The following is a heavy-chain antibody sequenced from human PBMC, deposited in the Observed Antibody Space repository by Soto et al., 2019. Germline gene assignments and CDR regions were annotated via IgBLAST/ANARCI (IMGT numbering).Heavy chain of an antibody. CDR3: ERDYGDYDY. J-gene: IGHJ4*02. CDR2: IIPILGIA. Sequence: QVQLVQSGAEVKKPGSSVKVSCKASGGTFSSYTISWVRQAPGQGLEWMGRIIPILGIANYAQKFQGRVTXXADKSTSTAYMGLSSLRSEDTAVYYCERDYGDYDYWGQGTLVTVSS. V-gene: IGHV1-69*08. CDR1: GGTFSSYT. D-gene: IGHD4-17*01.